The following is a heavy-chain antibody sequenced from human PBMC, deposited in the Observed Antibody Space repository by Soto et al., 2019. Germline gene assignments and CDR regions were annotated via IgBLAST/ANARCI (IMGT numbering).Heavy chain of an antibody. CDR2: TNQDGSEK. CDR1: GFSFRSDW. D-gene: IGHD1-26*01. CDR3: SGGVGDAI. Sequence: EDQLVESGGGLVQPGGSLRLTCAVSGFSFRSDWMNWVRQAPGKGLEWVAHTNQDGSEKYYLDSVKGRFTIFRDNAKNSLYLQMNSLRAEDTAVYYCSGGVGDAIWGQRTLVTVSS. J-gene: IGHJ4*02. V-gene: IGHV3-7*04.